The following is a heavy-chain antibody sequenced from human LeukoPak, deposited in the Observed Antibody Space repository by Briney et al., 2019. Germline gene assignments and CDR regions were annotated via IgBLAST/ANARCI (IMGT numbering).Heavy chain of an antibody. Sequence: PGGSLRLSCAASGFTFSSYGMHWVRQAPGKGLEWVAVISYDGSHKYYADSVKGRFSISRDNSKNTLYLRMNSLRADDTAVYYCAKGARGDTVTSIVGLNWFDPWGQGTLVTVSS. J-gene: IGHJ5*02. CDR1: GFTFSSYG. CDR2: ISYDGSHK. V-gene: IGHV3-30*18. CDR3: AKGARGDTVTSIVGLNWFDP. D-gene: IGHD4-17*01.